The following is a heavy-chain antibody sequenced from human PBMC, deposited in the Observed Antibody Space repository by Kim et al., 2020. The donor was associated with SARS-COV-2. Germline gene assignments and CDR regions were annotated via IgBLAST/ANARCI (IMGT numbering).Heavy chain of an antibody. D-gene: IGHD6-13*01. J-gene: IGHJ4*02. Sequence: LKRRVTISVDTSKNQFSLKLSSVTAADTAVYYCARGFMGRGIAAAGPFGYWGQGTLVTVSS. V-gene: IGHV4-39*07. CDR3: ARGFMGRGIAAAGPFGY.